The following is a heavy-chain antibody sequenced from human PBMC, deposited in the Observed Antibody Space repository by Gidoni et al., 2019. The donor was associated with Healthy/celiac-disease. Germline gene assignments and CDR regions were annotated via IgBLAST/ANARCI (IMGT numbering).Heavy chain of an antibody. J-gene: IGHJ3*02. CDR3: ARDHYDSSGYYFTAFDI. V-gene: IGHV4-4*07. Sequence: QVQLQESGPGLVKPSETLSLTCTVSGGSISSYYWSWIRQPAGKGLEWIGRIYTSGSTNYNPSLKSRVTMSVDTFKNQFSLKLSSVTAADTAVYYCARDHYDSSGYYFTAFDIWGQGTMVTVSS. CDR1: GGSISSYY. D-gene: IGHD3-22*01. CDR2: IYTSGST.